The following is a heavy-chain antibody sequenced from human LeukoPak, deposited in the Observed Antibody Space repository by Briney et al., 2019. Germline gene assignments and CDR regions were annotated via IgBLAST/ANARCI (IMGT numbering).Heavy chain of an antibody. CDR1: GFTFRSYG. Sequence: GGSLRLSCAASGFTFRSYGMHWVRQATGKGLEWVAFIRYDETDKYYADSVKGRFTISRDNSKNTLYLQMSSLRAEDTAVYYCAKATNYYYMDVWGKGTTVTVSS. CDR2: IRYDETDK. J-gene: IGHJ6*03. CDR3: AKATNYYYMDV. V-gene: IGHV3-30*02.